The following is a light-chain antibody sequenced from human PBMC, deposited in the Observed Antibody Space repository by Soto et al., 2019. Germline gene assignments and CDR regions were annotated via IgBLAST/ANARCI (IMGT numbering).Light chain of an antibody. J-gene: IGKJ1*01. V-gene: IGKV3-20*01. CDR1: QSVTSSY. CDR3: QQYRQWRT. Sequence: EIVLTQSPGTVSLSPGERATLSCRASQSVTSSYLAWYQQKPGQAPRLLIYGVSSGATGIPDRFSGSGAGTDFTLTISRLEPEDFAVYYCQQYRQWRTFGQGTKVDIK. CDR2: GVS.